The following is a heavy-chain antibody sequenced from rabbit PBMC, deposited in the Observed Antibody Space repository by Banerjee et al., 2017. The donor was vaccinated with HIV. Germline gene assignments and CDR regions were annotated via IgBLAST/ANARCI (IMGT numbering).Heavy chain of an antibody. CDR3: ARGSNYYLGL. CDR1: GFTFSNAH. Sequence: QEQLEESGGDLVKPEGSLTLTCTASGFTFSNAHMCWVRQAPGKGLEWIGCIVPGNGNTYYASWAKGRFTISKTSSTTVTLQMTSLTAADTATYSCARGSNYYLGLWGQGTLVTVS. J-gene: IGHJ3*01. CDR2: IVPGNGNT. D-gene: IGHD7-1*01. V-gene: IGHV1S45*01.